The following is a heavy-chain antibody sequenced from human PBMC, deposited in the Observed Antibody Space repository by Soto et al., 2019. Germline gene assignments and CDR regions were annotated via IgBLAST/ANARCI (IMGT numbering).Heavy chain of an antibody. Sequence: GGSLRLSCAASGFTFSLYGMSGVRQAPGKGLEWVAAIDGSGDTTYADSVKGRFTISRDNSKNTLHLQINGLRAEDTALYYCAKGANFGVIISHFDYWGQGTLVTISS. V-gene: IGHV3-23*01. D-gene: IGHD3-3*01. CDR3: AKGANFGVIISHFDY. CDR2: IDGSGDTT. J-gene: IGHJ4*02. CDR1: GFTFSLYG.